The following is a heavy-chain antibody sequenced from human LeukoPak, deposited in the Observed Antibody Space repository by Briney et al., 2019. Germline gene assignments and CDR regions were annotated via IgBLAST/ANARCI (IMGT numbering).Heavy chain of an antibody. V-gene: IGHV1-2*02. J-gene: IGHJ4*02. CDR2: INPNIGVT. CDR1: GDTFTGYY. D-gene: IGHD5-12*01. Sequence: GSLRVSCEASGDTFTGYYMHWGRQAPGQGLEWVSWINPNIGVTNYAQTFQGRVTMTTDTSTSTAYMELRSLRSDDTAVYYCARTSHYVDIAATIPYGIYYFDYWGQGTLVTVSS. CDR3: ARTSHYVDIAATIPYGIYYFDY.